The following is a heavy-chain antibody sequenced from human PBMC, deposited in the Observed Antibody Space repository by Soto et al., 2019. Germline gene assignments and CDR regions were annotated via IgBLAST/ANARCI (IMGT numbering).Heavy chain of an antibody. CDR2: IYYSGST. D-gene: IGHD3-22*01. CDR1: GCSIRGGYFS. J-gene: IGHJ4*02. CDR3: ARATFIRKGYYDATDYYYFDY. Sequence: SETLYRTRALSGCSIRGGYFSWSWFRPPPGKGLEDIGYIYYSGSTYYNPSLKSRVAISVDRSKNEFSLRLSSVTAADTAVYYCARATFIRKGYYDATDYYYFDYWGQGTLVTGSS. V-gene: IGHV4-30-2*01.